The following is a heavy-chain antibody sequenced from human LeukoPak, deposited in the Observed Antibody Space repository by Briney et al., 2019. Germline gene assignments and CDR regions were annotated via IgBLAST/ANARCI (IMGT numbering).Heavy chain of an antibody. CDR3: ARAMGAGCNGGSCYPGTFDY. V-gene: IGHV4-34*01. D-gene: IGHD2-15*01. Sequence: TSETLSLTCAVYGGSFSGYYWSWIRQPPGKGLEWIGEINHSGSTNYNPSLKSRVTISVDMSKNQLSLKLSSVTAADTAVYYCARAMGAGCNGGSCYPGTFDYWGQGTQVTVSS. J-gene: IGHJ4*02. CDR2: INHSGST. CDR1: GGSFSGYY.